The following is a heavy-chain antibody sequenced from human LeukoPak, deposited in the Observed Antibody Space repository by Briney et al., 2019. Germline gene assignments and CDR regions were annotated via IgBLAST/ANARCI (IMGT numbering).Heavy chain of an antibody. J-gene: IGHJ4*02. CDR2: IYHSGST. CDR3: ARVYSSSWEGYFDY. Sequence: PSETLSLTCTVSGYSISSGYYWGWIRQPPGKGLEWIGSIYHSGSTYYNPSLKSRVTISVDTSKNQFSLKLSSVTAADTAVYYCARVYSSSWEGYFDYWGQGTLVTVSS. V-gene: IGHV4-38-2*02. CDR1: GYSISSGYY. D-gene: IGHD6-13*01.